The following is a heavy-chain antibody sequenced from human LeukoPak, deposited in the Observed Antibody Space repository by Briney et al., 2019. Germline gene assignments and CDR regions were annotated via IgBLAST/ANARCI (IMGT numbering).Heavy chain of an antibody. CDR2: IDNDGST. CDR3: AKGHRGVYTDPNNL. V-gene: IGHV4-39*01. Sequence: SETLSLTCTVSGDSMSSGTYYWGWIRQPPGKGLEWIGSIDNDGSTYYSPSLKSRVTISVDTSKNQFTLNLSSVTAADTAVYYCAKGHRGVYTDPNNLWGQGTLVTVSS. D-gene: IGHD2-2*02. J-gene: IGHJ1*01. CDR1: GDSMSSGTYY.